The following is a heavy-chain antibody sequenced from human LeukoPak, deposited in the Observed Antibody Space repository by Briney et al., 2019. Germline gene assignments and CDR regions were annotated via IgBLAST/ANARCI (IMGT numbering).Heavy chain of an antibody. Sequence: GGSLRLSCVASELTFSNYAMNWVRQAPGKGLEWVSTISSGGGDTYIPDSVKGRFTISRDNSKYTLYLQMNRLRADDTAVYYCAKAEGATLYYYGVDVWGQGTTVTVSS. V-gene: IGHV3-23*01. CDR3: AKAEGATLYYYGVDV. CDR1: ELTFSNYA. CDR2: ISSGGGDT. J-gene: IGHJ6*02.